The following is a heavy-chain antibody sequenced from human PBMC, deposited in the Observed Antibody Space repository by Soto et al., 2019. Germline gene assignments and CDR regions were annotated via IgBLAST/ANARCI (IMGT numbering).Heavy chain of an antibody. J-gene: IGHJ4*02. CDR2: ISSNGGST. V-gene: IGHV3-64*01. CDR3: ARVVSSRYYGDYAFDY. Sequence: EVQLVESGGGLVQPGGSLRLSCAASGFTFSSYAMHWVRQAPGKGLEYVSAISSNGGSTYYANSVKGRFTISRDNSKTTLYLQMGSLRAEDMAVYYCARVVSSRYYGDYAFDYWGQGTLVTVSS. D-gene: IGHD4-17*01. CDR1: GFTFSSYA.